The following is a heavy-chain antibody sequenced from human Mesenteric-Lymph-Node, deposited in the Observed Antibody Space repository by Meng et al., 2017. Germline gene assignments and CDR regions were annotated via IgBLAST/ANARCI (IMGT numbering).Heavy chain of an antibody. CDR3: TRDRYDGVLDY. V-gene: IGHV3-49*03. J-gene: IGHJ4*02. D-gene: IGHD3-3*01. Sequence: GGSLRLSCTASGFTFGDYTMSWFRQAPGKGLEWGGFIRKNAYGGTTEYAASVKGRFTISRDDSKSIAYLHMNSLKTEDTAVYYCTRDRYDGVLDYWGQGTLVTVSS. CDR1: GFTFGDYT. CDR2: IRKNAYGGTT.